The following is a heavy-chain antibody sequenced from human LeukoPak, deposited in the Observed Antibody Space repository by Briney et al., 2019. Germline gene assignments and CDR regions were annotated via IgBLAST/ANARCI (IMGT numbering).Heavy chain of an antibody. D-gene: IGHD1-26*01. CDR3: ARAGGSYLSYFDY. V-gene: IGHV3-30*02. J-gene: IGHJ4*02. CDR2: IRYDGSNK. Sequence: TGGSLRLSCAASGFTFSSYAMSWVRQAPGKGLEWVAFIRYDGSNKYYADSVKGRFTISRDNAKNSLYLQMNSLRAEDTAVYYCARAGGSYLSYFDYWGQGTLVTVSS. CDR1: GFTFSSYA.